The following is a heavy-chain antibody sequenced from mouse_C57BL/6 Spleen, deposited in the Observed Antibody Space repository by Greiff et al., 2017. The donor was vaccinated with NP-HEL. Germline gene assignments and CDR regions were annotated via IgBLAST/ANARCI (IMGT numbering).Heavy chain of an antibody. D-gene: IGHD1-1*01. Sequence: VKLMESGAELVKPGASVKISCKASGYAFSSYWMNWVKQRPGKGLEWIGQIYPGDGDTNYNGKFKGKATLTADKSSSTAYMQLSSLTSEDSAVYFCARSEYYGSYFDYWGQGTTLTVSS. V-gene: IGHV1-80*01. J-gene: IGHJ2*01. CDR3: ARSEYYGSYFDY. CDR2: IYPGDGDT. CDR1: GYAFSSYW.